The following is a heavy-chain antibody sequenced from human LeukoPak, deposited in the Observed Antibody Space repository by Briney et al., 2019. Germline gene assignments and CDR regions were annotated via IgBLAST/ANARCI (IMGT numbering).Heavy chain of an antibody. CDR1: GGTFSSYA. D-gene: IGHD2-15*01. CDR3: AREKVVAATTLKPFDY. CDR2: IIPILGTA. V-gene: IGHV1-69*04. J-gene: IGHJ4*02. Sequence: SVKVSCKASGGTFSSYAISWVRQAPGQGLEWMGRIIPILGTANYAQKFQGRVTITADKSTSTAYMELSSLRSEDTAVYYCAREKVVAATTLKPFDYWGQGTLVTVSS.